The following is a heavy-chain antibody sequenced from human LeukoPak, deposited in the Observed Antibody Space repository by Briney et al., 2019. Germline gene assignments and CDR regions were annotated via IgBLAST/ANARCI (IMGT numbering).Heavy chain of an antibody. J-gene: IGHJ5*02. CDR3: VKVAPGLLSGDWFDP. CDR1: GFTFSNSA. CDR2: IGGTNVPNT. Sequence: GGSLRLSCAASGFTFSNSALSWVRLAPGQGLQWVAGIGGTNVPNTWYADSVKGRFTISRDDSKSTLYLQMRSLRGEDTALYYCVKVAPGLLSGDWFDPWGQGTLVTVSS. D-gene: IGHD3-10*01. V-gene: IGHV3-23*01.